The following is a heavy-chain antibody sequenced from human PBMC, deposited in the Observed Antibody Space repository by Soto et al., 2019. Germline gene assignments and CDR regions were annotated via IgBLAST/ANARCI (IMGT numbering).Heavy chain of an antibody. Sequence: SVKVSCKASGGTFSSYTISWVRQAPGQGLEWMGRIIPILGIANYAQKFQGRVTITADKSTSTAYMELSSLRSEDTAVYYCARAGFRQLLGVRYWGQGTLVTVSS. CDR3: ARAGFRQLLGVRY. CDR1: GGTFSSYT. D-gene: IGHD3-10*01. CDR2: IIPILGIA. J-gene: IGHJ4*02. V-gene: IGHV1-69*02.